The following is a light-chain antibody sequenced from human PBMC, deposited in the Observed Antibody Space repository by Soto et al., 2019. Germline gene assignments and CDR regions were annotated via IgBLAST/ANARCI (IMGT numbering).Light chain of an antibody. J-gene: IGKJ2*01. CDR2: DAS. CDR3: QHRSNWPPGYT. Sequence: EIVLTQTPATLSLSPGERATLSCRASESVRQYLAWYQQKPGQAPRLLIYDASSRAIGIPARFSGSGSGTDFTLTISSLETADFSVDYCQHRSNWPPGYTFGQGTKLEMK. V-gene: IGKV3-11*01. CDR1: ESVRQY.